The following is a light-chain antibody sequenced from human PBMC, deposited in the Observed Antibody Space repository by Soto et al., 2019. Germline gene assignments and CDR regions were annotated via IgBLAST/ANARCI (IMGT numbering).Light chain of an antibody. Sequence: EIVLTQSPATLSLSPGEKATLYFRASQSVGTNLAWYQQKPGKAPRFLIYDASSRASGIPARFSGSGSGTDFTLTISSLEPEDFAAYYCQQRSNWPWTFGQGTKVDIK. J-gene: IGKJ1*01. CDR1: QSVGTN. CDR3: QQRSNWPWT. V-gene: IGKV3-11*01. CDR2: DAS.